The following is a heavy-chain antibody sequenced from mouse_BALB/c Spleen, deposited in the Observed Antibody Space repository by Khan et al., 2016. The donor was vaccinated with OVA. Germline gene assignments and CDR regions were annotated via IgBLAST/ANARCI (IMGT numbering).Heavy chain of an antibody. CDR3: ARASGYYGSSYFDY. CDR1: GFTFTNYA. J-gene: IGHJ2*01. Sequence: EVELVESGGGLVKPGGSLKLSCAASGFTFTNYAMSWVRQTPEKRLEWVATISTGGSYTYYPDSVKGRCTISRDNAKNTTYLQMSSLRSEDTAMYYCARASGYYGSSYFDYWGQGTTLTVSS. V-gene: IGHV5-9-3*01. D-gene: IGHD1-1*01. CDR2: ISTGGSYT.